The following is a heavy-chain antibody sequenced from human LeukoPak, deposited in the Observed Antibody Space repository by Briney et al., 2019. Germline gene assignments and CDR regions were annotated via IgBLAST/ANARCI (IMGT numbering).Heavy chain of an antibody. CDR2: INHSGST. CDR3: ARGLNDSWTGENY. J-gene: IGHJ4*02. Sequence: SETLSLTCAVYGGSFSGYYWSWIRQPPGKGLEWIGEINHSGSTNYNPSVKSRVTISLATSKSQFSLKVRYVTAADTAVYYCARGLNDSWTGENYWGQGTLVTVSS. D-gene: IGHD3-3*01. CDR1: GGSFSGYY. V-gene: IGHV4-34*01.